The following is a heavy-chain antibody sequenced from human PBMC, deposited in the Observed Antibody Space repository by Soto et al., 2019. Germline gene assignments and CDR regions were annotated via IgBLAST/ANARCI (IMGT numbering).Heavy chain of an antibody. V-gene: IGHV3-74*01. CDR2: INTDGSTT. D-gene: IGHD2-21*01. Sequence: PGGSLRLSCAASGFTFSANWMHWVRQAPGKGLVWVSHINTDGSTTNYADSVKGRFTISRDNAKNTLYLQMNSLRAEDTAIYYCVRGLNQWLAPWGQGTLVTVSS. CDR3: VRGLNQWLAP. J-gene: IGHJ5*02. CDR1: GFTFSANW.